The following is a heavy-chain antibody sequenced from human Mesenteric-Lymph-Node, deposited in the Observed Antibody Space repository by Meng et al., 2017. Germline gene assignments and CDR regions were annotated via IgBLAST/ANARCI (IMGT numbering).Heavy chain of an antibody. Sequence: EVQRVESGGGLVQPGGSLRLSCAASGFTFSSYWMHWVRQAPGKGLVWVSRINSDGSSTSYADSMKGRSTISRDNSKNTLYLQMNSLTAEDTAVYYCAKAPGYYGSGSYWNDYFDYWGQGTLVTVSS. CDR3: AKAPGYYGSGSYWNDYFDY. J-gene: IGHJ4*02. CDR2: INSDGSST. V-gene: IGHV3/OR16-13*01. D-gene: IGHD3-10*01. CDR1: GFTFSSYW.